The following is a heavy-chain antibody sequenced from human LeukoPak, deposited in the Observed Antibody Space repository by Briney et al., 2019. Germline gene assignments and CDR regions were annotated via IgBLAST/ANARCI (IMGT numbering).Heavy chain of an antibody. D-gene: IGHD2-2*01. J-gene: IGHJ3*02. CDR2: IHYSGTT. Sequence: SETLSLTCNVSGGSISDNDYSWDWIRQPPGKGLEWMGCIHYSGTTYSNPSLKSRISISVDTSKSQFSLKLSSVTAADTAVYYCARGAHIVVVPAAADAFDIWGQGTMVTVSS. V-gene: IGHV4-39*01. CDR3: ARGAHIVVVPAAADAFDI. CDR1: GGSISDNDYS.